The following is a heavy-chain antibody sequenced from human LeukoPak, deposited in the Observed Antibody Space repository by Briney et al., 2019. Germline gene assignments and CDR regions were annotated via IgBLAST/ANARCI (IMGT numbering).Heavy chain of an antibody. J-gene: IGHJ4*02. CDR3: ASLQPLSYYFDY. Sequence: GGSLRLSCAAPGFTFSSYEMNWVPQAPGKGLEWGSYISSSGSTIYYADSVKGQFTISRDNAKNSLYLQMNSLRAEDTAVYYCASLQPLSYYFDYWGQGTLVTVSS. CDR2: ISSSGSTI. CDR1: GFTFSSYE. V-gene: IGHV3-48*03. D-gene: IGHD2-2*01.